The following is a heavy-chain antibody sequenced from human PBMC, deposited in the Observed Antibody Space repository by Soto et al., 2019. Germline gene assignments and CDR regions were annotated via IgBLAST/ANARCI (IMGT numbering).Heavy chain of an antibody. D-gene: IGHD6-19*01. CDR1: GFTFSSYA. CDR3: ARDLWSSGWYSAAFDI. CDR2: ISYDGSNK. V-gene: IGHV3-30-3*01. J-gene: IGHJ3*02. Sequence: QVQLVESGGGVVQPGRSLRLSCAASGFTFSSYAMHWVRQAPGKGLEWVAVISYDGSNKYYADSVKGRFTISRDNSKNTRYLQMNSLRGEDTAVYYCARDLWSSGWYSAAFDIWGQGTMVTVSS.